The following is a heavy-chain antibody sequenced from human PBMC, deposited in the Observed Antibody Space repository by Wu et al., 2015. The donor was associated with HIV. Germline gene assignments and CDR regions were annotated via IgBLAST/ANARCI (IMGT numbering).Heavy chain of an antibody. V-gene: IGHV1-18*01. CDR3: ARDGYDYFDY. J-gene: IGHJ4*02. D-gene: IGHD5-12*01. CDR1: GYIFTHYG. CDR2: ISGYNGYT. Sequence: QVQLVQSGVEVKKPGASVKVSCKASGYIFTHYGITWVRQAPGQGLEWMGWISGYNGYTNYAQRFQGRITMTTDTSTSTAYMELRSLRSDDTAVYYCARDGYDYFDYWARERWSPSPQ.